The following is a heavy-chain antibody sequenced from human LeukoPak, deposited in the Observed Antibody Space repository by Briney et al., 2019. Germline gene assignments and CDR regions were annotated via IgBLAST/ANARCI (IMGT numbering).Heavy chain of an antibody. V-gene: IGHV1-24*01. CDR2: SDPEDGET. CDR1: GYTLTELS. Sequence: GASVKVSCKVSGYTLTELSMHWVRQAPGKGLEWMGGSDPEDGETIYAQKFQGRVTMTEDTSTDTAYMELSSLRSEDTAVYYCATARAVLTGLYYFDYWGQGTLVTVSS. J-gene: IGHJ4*02. CDR3: ATARAVLTGLYYFDY. D-gene: IGHD4-11*01.